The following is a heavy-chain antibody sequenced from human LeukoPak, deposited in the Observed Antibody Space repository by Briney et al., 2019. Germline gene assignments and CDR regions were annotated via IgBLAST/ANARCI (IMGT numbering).Heavy chain of an antibody. CDR3: AHRPPGKISGWDNCYFDT. D-gene: IGHD6-19*01. CDR2: IYWDDDR. CDR1: GFSITTSGVG. Sequence: SGPTLVQPTQTLTLTCTLSGFSITTSGVGVGWVRQSPGKALEWLAVIYWDDDRRYNPSLRSRVTDTKDSSKNQVILIMTNMDPVDTATYYCAHRPPGKISGWDNCYFDTWAPGTLVTVSS. J-gene: IGHJ4*03. V-gene: IGHV2-5*02.